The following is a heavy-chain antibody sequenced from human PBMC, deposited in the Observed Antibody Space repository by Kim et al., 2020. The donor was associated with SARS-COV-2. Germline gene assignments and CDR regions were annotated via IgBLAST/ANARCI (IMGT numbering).Heavy chain of an antibody. CDR2: VVYDGTNK. D-gene: IGHD6-13*01. Sequence: EGSLRLSCAASGFSFRAYAMHWVRQAPGKGLEWVALVVYDGTNKYYGDSVKGRFTISRDNSKNTLNLQMNSLRPEDTAVYYCVRDMYSASWYNVFDFWGQGTMVTVSS. J-gene: IGHJ3*01. V-gene: IGHV3-30-3*01. CDR1: GFSFRAYA. CDR3: VRDMYSASWYNVFDF.